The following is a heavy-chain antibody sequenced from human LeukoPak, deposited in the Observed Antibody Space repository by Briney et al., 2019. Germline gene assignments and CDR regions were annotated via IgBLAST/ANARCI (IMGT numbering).Heavy chain of an antibody. CDR2: INPNSGGT. CDR3: ARGGMVVAATPGY. J-gene: IGHJ4*02. Sequence: ASVKVSCKASGYTFTGYYMHWVRQVTGQGLEWMGWINPNSGGTNYAQKFQGRVTMTRDTSISTAYMELSRLRSDDTAVYYCARGGMVVAATPGYWGQGTLVTVSS. D-gene: IGHD2-15*01. V-gene: IGHV1-2*02. CDR1: GYTFTGYY.